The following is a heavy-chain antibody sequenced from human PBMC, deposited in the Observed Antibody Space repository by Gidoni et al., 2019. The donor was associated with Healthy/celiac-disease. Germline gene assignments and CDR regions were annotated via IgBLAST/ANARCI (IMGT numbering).Heavy chain of an antibody. D-gene: IGHD6-13*01. Sequence: QVQLVESGGGVVQPGRSLRLSCAASGFPFSSYGMPWVRQAPGKGLEGVAVISYDGSNKYYADSVKGRFTISRDNSKNTLYLQMNSLRAEDTAVYYCAKGGIGYSSSWYLVDYWGQGTLVTVSS. CDR1: GFPFSSYG. CDR3: AKGGIGYSSSWYLVDY. CDR2: ISYDGSNK. J-gene: IGHJ4*02. V-gene: IGHV3-30*18.